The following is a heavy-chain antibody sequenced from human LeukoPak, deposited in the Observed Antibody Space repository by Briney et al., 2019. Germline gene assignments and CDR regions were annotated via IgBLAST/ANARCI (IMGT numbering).Heavy chain of an antibody. CDR1: GFTFSNYW. CDR3: ARRAGAYSHPYDY. Sequence: SGGSLRLSCAASGFTFSNYWMSWVRQAPGKGLEWVANIRQDRSEKYYVDSVKGRFTISRDNAKKSVYLQMNSLRAEDTAVYYCARRAGAYSHPYDYWGQGTLVTVSS. D-gene: IGHD4/OR15-4a*01. V-gene: IGHV3-7*03. J-gene: IGHJ4*02. CDR2: IRQDRSEK.